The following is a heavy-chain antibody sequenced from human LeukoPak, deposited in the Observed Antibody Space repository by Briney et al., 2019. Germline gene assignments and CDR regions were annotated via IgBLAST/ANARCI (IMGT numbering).Heavy chain of an antibody. J-gene: IGHJ5*02. V-gene: IGHV1-18*01. Sequence: GASVKVSCKASAYSFTRNGISWVRQAPGQGLEWMAWISTDSGNTKYAQNLQDRVTLTTDTSTSTAYMELRRLRSDDTAFYYCARDVNYAFDHWGQGTLVTVSS. D-gene: IGHD2-2*01. CDR2: ISTDSGNT. CDR3: ARDVNYAFDH. CDR1: AYSFTRNG.